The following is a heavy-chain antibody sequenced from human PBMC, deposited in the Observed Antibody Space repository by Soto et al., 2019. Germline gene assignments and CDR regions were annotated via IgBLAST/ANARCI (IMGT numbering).Heavy chain of an antibody. CDR2: MNPDTGNT. CDR3: ARAPRKVGGNTYGSLDF. J-gene: IGHJ4*02. CDR1: GYTFTSYD. D-gene: IGHD5-18*01. Sequence: QVQVVQSGAEVKEPGASVKVSCKASGYTFTSYDINWVRQATGQGLEWMGWMNPDTGNTGYAQKFQGRVTMTRNSSIDTAYMDLSSLKSEDTAVYYCARAPRKVGGNTYGSLDFWGQGSLVTVSS. V-gene: IGHV1-8*01.